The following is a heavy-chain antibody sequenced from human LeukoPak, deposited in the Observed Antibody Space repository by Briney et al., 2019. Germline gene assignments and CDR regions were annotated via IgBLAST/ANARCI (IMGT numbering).Heavy chain of an antibody. J-gene: IGHJ4*02. Sequence: SETLSLTCTVSGGSISSYDWSWIRQPPGTGLEWIGYIYYSGSTNYNPSLKSRVTISVDTSRNQFSLKLSSVTAADTAVYYCARDSGYPSRFDYWGQGTLVTVSS. CDR3: ARDSGYPSRFDY. CDR1: GGSISSYD. V-gene: IGHV4-59*12. CDR2: IYYSGST. D-gene: IGHD5-12*01.